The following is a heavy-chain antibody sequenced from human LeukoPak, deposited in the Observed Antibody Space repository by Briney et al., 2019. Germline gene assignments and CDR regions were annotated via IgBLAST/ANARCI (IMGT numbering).Heavy chain of an antibody. J-gene: IGHJ4*02. CDR3: ARDWGEPYSSSSFFDY. CDR2: ISYDGSNK. V-gene: IGHV3-30-3*01. D-gene: IGHD6-6*01. CDR1: GFTFSSYA. Sequence: QPGGSLRLSCAASGFTFSSYAMHWVRQAPGKGLEWVAVISYDGSNKYYADSVKGRFTISRDNSKNTLYLQMNSLRAEDTAVYYCARDWGEPYSSSSFFDYWGQGTLVTVSS.